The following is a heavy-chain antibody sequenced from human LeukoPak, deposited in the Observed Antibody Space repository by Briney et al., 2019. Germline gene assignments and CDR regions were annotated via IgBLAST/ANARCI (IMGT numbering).Heavy chain of an antibody. Sequence: SETLSLTCAVYGGSFSGYYWGWLRQPPGKGLEWIGSIYHSGSTYYNPSLKSRVTISIDMSKNQFSLKLSSVTAADTAVYSCARHEYSYGKTGFDYWGQGTLVTVSS. J-gene: IGHJ4*02. CDR1: GGSFSGYY. V-gene: IGHV4-34*01. CDR2: IYHSGST. CDR3: ARHEYSYGKTGFDY. D-gene: IGHD5-18*01.